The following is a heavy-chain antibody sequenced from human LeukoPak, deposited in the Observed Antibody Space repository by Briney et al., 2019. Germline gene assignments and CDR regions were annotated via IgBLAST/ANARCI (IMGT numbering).Heavy chain of an antibody. V-gene: IGHV3-30*18. CDR2: ISSDGNNK. CDR3: AKARIWGTPTDY. Sequence: GGSLRLSCAVSGFTFHTFGIHWVRQTPGKGLEWVALISSDGNNKYYSDSVKGRFTISRDNSKNTLYLQMNSLRAEDTAVYYCAKARIWGTPTDYWGQGTLVTVSS. CDR1: GFTFHTFG. J-gene: IGHJ4*02. D-gene: IGHD2-15*01.